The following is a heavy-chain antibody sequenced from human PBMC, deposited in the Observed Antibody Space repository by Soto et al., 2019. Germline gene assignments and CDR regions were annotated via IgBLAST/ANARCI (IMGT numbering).Heavy chain of an antibody. CDR2: ISAYNGNT. V-gene: IGHV1-18*01. D-gene: IGHD3-10*02. Sequence: QAQLVQSGAEVKKPGASVKVSCKASGYIFPSYGISWVRQAPGQGLEWMGWISAYNGNTNYAQKLQGRVTMTTDTATSTAYMERRSLRSDDTAVYYCARDRMFGDVLIWGQGTLVTVSS. J-gene: IGHJ4*02. CDR1: GYIFPSYG. CDR3: ARDRMFGDVLI.